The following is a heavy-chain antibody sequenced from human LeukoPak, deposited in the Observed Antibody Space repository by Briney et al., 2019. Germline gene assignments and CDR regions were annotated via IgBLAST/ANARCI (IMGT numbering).Heavy chain of an antibody. CDR2: IYPGDSDT. Sequence: GESLKISCKGSGYRFSTYSIGWVRQMPGKGLEWMGIIYPGDSDTRYRPSFQGQVTISADKSISTAYLQWSSLRASDTAMYYCARQIGSRYCSSTSCHNWFDPWGQGTLVTVSS. V-gene: IGHV5-51*01. CDR3: ARQIGSRYCSSTSCHNWFDP. CDR1: GYRFSTYS. D-gene: IGHD2-2*01. J-gene: IGHJ5*02.